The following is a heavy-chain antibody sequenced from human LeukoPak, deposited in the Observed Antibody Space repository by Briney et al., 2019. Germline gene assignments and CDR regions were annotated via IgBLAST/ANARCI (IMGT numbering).Heavy chain of an antibody. J-gene: IGHJ4*02. CDR3: ARDASGYGTREGGYFDY. CDR1: GFTFSSYG. D-gene: IGHD5-12*01. V-gene: IGHV3-33*01. Sequence: GGSLRLSCAASGFTFSSYGMHWVRQAPGKGLEWVAVIWYDGSNKYYADSVKGRFTISRDNSKNTLYLQMNSLRAEDTAVYYCARDASGYGTREGGYFDYWGQGTLVTVSS. CDR2: IWYDGSNK.